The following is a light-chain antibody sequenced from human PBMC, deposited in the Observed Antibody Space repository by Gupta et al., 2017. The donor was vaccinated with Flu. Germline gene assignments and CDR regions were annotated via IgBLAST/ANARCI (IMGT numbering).Light chain of an antibody. J-gene: IGKJ1*01. CDR2: KAS. V-gene: IGKV1-5*03. CDR3: QQYNSYPWT. Sequence: PSTLSASVGDRVTITCRASQSISSWLAWYQQKPGKAPKLLIYKASTLESGVPSRFSGSGSGTEFTLTISSLQPDDFATYYCQQYNSYPWTFGQGTKVEIK. CDR1: QSISSW.